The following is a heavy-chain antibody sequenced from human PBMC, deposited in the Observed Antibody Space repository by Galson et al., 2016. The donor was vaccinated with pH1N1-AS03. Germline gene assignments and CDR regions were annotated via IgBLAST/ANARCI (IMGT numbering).Heavy chain of an antibody. Sequence: SLRLSCAASGFTINNNYMSWVRQAPGKGLEWVSVIYGGGDTFYADSVKGRFTISRDNSKNTVYPQMNSLRVEDTAVYYCAREPWGSTRGEYWGQGTLVTVSS. V-gene: IGHV3-53*01. J-gene: IGHJ4*02. D-gene: IGHD3-16*01. CDR3: AREPWGSTRGEY. CDR1: GFTINNNY. CDR2: IYGGGDT.